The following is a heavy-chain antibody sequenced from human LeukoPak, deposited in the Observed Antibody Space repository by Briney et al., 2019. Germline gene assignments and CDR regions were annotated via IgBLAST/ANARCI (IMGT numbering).Heavy chain of an antibody. Sequence: ASVRVSCKASGYTLTSTDTNCVPHATGEGRERRGSINPNCGTTGYAQMFQRRVIMSRNSSISTAYMELSSMRSEDTAVYYCARYYDIFTSNPTHPNRGDFDVWGQGTMVSVS. CDR2: INPNCGTT. V-gene: IGHV1-8*01. CDR3: ARYYDIFTSNPTHPNRGDFDV. D-gene: IGHD3-9*01. CDR1: GYTLTSTD. J-gene: IGHJ3*01.